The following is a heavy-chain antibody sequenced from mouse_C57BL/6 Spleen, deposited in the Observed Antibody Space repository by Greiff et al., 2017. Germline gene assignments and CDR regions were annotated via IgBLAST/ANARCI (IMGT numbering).Heavy chain of an antibody. V-gene: IGHV1-39*01. Sequence: VQLQQSGPELVKPGASVKISCKASGYSFTDYNMNWVKQSPGQSLEWIGVINPNYGTTSYNQKFKGKATLTVDKSTSTAYMQLNSLTSEDSAVYYCARQNYSTGFFAYWGQGTLVTVSA. CDR3: ARQNYSTGFFAY. CDR1: GYSFTDYN. J-gene: IGHJ3*01. D-gene: IGHD2-1*01. CDR2: INPNYGTT.